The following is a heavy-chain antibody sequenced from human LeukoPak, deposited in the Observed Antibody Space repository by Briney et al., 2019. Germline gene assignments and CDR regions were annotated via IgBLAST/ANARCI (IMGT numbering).Heavy chain of an antibody. CDR2: IYHSGST. J-gene: IGHJ4*02. CDR3: ARTVAGINEFDY. CDR1: GGSISSSNW. D-gene: IGHD6-19*01. Sequence: TASETLSLTCAVSGGSISSSNWWSWVRQPPGKGLEWIGEIYHSGSTNYNPSLKSRVTISVDTSKNQFSLKLSSVTAADTAVYYCARTVAGINEFDYWGQGTLVTVSS. V-gene: IGHV4-4*02.